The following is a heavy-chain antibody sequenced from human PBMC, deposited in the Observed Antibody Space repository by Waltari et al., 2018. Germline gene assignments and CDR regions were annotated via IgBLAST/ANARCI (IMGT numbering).Heavy chain of an antibody. CDR1: GYTFTAYY. D-gene: IGHD6-19*01. Sequence: QVQLVHSGTEVKQPGASVQVSCTASGYTFTAYYIHWVRQAPGQGLEWMGRINSNSGTTNYAQKFKGRVTMTRDTSISTAYLELSSLRSDDTAVFYCARESSSGNNYFDYWGQGTLVTVSS. J-gene: IGHJ4*02. V-gene: IGHV1-2*06. CDR2: INSNSGTT. CDR3: ARESSSGNNYFDY.